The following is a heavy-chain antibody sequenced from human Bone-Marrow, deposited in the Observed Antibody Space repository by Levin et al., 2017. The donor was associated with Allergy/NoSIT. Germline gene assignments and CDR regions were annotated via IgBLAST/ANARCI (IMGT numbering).Heavy chain of an antibody. D-gene: IGHD4-23*01. CDR3: ARLYGGSDYYYYYGMDG. J-gene: IGHJ6*02. V-gene: IGHV3-30-3*01. Sequence: GGSLRLSCAASGFTFSSYAMHWVRQAPGKGLEWVAVISYDGSNKYYADSVKGRFTISRDNSKNTLYLQMNSLRAEDTAVYYCARLYGGSDYYYYYGMDGWGQGTTVTVSS. CDR2: ISYDGSNK. CDR1: GFTFSSYA.